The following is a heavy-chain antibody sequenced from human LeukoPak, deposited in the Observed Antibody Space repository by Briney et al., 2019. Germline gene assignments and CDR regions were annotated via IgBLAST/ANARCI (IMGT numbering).Heavy chain of an antibody. CDR2: INPNSGGT. V-gene: IGHV1-2*06. CDR1: GYTFTGYY. J-gene: IGHJ3*02. Sequence: GASVKVSCKASGYTFTGYYMHWVRQAPGQGLEWMGRINPNSGGTNYAQKFQGRVTMTRDTSISTAYMELSRLRSDDTAVYYCARVNYYDSSGTHAFDIWGQGTMVTVSS. D-gene: IGHD3-22*01. CDR3: ARVNYYDSSGTHAFDI.